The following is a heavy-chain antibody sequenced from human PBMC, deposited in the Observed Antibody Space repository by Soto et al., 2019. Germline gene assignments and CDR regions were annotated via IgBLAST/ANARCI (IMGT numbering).Heavy chain of an antibody. Sequence: QITLKESGPTLVKPTQTLTLTCTFSGFSLSTSGVGVGWIRQSPGKALQWLALIYWKGDKRYNPSLKTRLTITKDTSKNQVVLTLTIMDPVDTATYYCAHRPSGWFLFDYWGQGTLVTVSS. CDR1: GFSLSTSGVG. CDR2: IYWKGDK. CDR3: AHRPSGWFLFDY. V-gene: IGHV2-5*01. D-gene: IGHD6-19*01. J-gene: IGHJ4*02.